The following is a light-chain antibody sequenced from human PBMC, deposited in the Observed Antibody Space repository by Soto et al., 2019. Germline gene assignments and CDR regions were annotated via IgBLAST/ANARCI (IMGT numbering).Light chain of an antibody. CDR2: GNN. V-gene: IGLV1-40*01. CDR3: QSYDSRLSGGVL. J-gene: IGLJ2*01. CDR1: SSNIGAGYD. Sequence: QSVLTQPPSMSGAPGQRVTISCTGSSSNIGAGYDVHWYQHLPGTAPKLLLFGNNNRPSGVPDRFSGSKSGTSASLAITGLQAADEAYYSCQSYDSRLSGGVLFGGGTKLTVL.